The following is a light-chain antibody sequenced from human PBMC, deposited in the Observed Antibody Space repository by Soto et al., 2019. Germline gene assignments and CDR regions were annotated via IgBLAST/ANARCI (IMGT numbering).Light chain of an antibody. CDR3: QQSYSMPWT. CDR2: VAS. J-gene: IGKJ1*01. CDR1: QSSSRY. V-gene: IGKV1-39*01. Sequence: DIQMTQSPSSLSASVGDRVTITCRASQSSSRYLIWYQQKAGEAPKRLIYVASSLQSGVPSRLSGSGSWTDFTLSISSLQPEDSATYYCQQSYSMPWTFGQGTKVDIK.